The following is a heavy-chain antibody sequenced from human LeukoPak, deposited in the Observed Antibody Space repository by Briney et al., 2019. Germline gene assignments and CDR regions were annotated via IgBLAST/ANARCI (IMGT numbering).Heavy chain of an antibody. V-gene: IGHV4-59*01. J-gene: IGHJ3*02. Sequence: PSETLSLTCTVSGGSISSYYGSWIRQPPGKGLEWIGYIYYSGSTNYNPSLKSRVTISVDTSKNQFSLKLSSVTAADTAVYYCARRWTGDAFDIWGQGTMVTVSS. CDR2: IYYSGST. CDR1: GGSISSYY. CDR3: ARRWTGDAFDI. D-gene: IGHD3/OR15-3a*01.